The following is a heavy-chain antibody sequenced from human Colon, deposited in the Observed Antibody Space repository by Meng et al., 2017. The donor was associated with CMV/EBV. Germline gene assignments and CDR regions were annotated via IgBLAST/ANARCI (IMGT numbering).Heavy chain of an antibody. J-gene: IGHJ5*02. CDR2: LIPMFGTP. CDR1: GYTFTTYG. D-gene: IGHD2-2*01. V-gene: IGHV1-69*13. Sequence: SVKVSCKASGYTFTTYGISWVRQAPGQGLEWMGGLIPMFGTPKYAQKFQGRVTITADESTSTTYMELSSLTSDDTAVYYCARSPLPAALNWFDPWGQGTLVTVSS. CDR3: ARSPLPAALNWFDP.